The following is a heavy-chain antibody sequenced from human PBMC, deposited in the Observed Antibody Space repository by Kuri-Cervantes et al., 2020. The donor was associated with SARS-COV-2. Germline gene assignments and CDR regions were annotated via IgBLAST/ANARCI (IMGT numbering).Heavy chain of an antibody. V-gene: IGHV3-23*01. D-gene: IGHD3-22*01. CDR2: ISGSGGST. CDR3: TTVPYYYDSSTLDY. J-gene: IGHJ4*02. CDR1: GFTFSSYA. Sequence: GESLKISCAASGFTFSSYAMSWVRQAPGKGLEWVSAISGSGGSTYYADSVKGRFTISRDNSKNSLYLQMNSLKTEDTAVYYCTTVPYYYDSSTLDYWGQGTLVTVSS.